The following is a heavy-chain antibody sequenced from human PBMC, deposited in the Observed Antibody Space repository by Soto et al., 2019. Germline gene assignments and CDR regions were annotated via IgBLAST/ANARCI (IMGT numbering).Heavy chain of an antibody. J-gene: IGHJ3*02. CDR3: APHVSCAGGSCQYDAFAI. CDR2: ITADGGA. CDR1: GFTFRGHA. V-gene: IGHV3-23*01. Sequence: EVRVLESGGDLVQPGGSLRLSCESSGFTFRGHAMTWIRQAPGKGPEWVSTITADGGAYYADSVKGRFAMSRHASERTLYLQMNSLGVEDTAAYYCAPHVSCAGGSCQYDAFAIRGQGTVVTVSS. D-gene: IGHD2-15*01.